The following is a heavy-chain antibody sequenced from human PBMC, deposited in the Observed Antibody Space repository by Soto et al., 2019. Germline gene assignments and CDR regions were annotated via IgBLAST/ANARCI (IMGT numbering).Heavy chain of an antibody. CDR2: MNPGSGDT. CDR1: GYSFTNND. V-gene: IGHV1-8*01. D-gene: IGHD1-26*01. CDR3: ASDMHAGFTHYFDP. Sequence: ASVKVSCKASGYSFTNNDVSWVRQATGQGLEWMGWMNPGSGDTGYAQKFQGRVTMTRDISIATAYMELSSLRSDDTAVYYCASDMHAGFTHYFDPWGQGTLVTVSS. J-gene: IGHJ5*02.